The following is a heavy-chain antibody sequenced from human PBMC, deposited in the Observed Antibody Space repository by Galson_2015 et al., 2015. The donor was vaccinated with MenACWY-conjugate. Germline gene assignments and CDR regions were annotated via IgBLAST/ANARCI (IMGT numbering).Heavy chain of an antibody. CDR3: ARGGWVAGARSAFDI. CDR1: DFSVSSNY. V-gene: IGHV3-53*01. Sequence: SLRLSCAASDFSVSSNYMIWVRQAPGKGLEWVSIIYSGGQTYYTDSVRGRFTISRDISKNTLYLQMNSPRAEDTAMYYCARGGWVAGARSAFDIWSQGTMVTVSS. D-gene: IGHD6-13*01. J-gene: IGHJ3*02. CDR2: IYSGGQT.